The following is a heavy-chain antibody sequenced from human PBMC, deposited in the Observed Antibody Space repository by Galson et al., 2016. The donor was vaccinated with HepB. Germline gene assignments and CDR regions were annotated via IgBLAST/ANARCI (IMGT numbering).Heavy chain of an antibody. CDR1: GFFFSGRA. V-gene: IGHV3-23*01. CDR2: INNGAATT. Sequence: SLRLSCAASGFFFSGRAMSWVRQAPGKGLEWVSGINNGAATTGYAASVKGRFTISRDNSKNTLYLQMNSLRADDTAVYYCARDWGSYLDYWGQGTLVTVSS. CDR3: ARDWGSYLDY. D-gene: IGHD3-16*01. J-gene: IGHJ4*02.